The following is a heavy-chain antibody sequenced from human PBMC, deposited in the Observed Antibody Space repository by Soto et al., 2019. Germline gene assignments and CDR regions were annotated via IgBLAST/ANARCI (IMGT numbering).Heavy chain of an antibody. D-gene: IGHD2-15*01. CDR1: GGTFSSYA. J-gene: IGHJ6*02. Sequence: GASVKVSCKASGGTFSSYAISWVRQAPGQGLEWMGGIIPIFGTANYAQKFQGRVTITADESTSTAYMELSSLRSEDTAVYYCASYCSGGSCYSNYYYGMDVWGQGTTVTVSS. V-gene: IGHV1-69*13. CDR3: ASYCSGGSCYSNYYYGMDV. CDR2: IIPIFGTA.